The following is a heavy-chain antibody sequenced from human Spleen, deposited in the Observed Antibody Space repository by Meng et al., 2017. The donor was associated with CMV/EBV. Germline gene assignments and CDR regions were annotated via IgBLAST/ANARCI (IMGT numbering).Heavy chain of an antibody. CDR1: GYSFTSYY. CDR3: ARDPTIFGVVISYYFDY. V-gene: IGHV1-46*01. Sequence: ASVKVSCKASGYSFTSYYMHWVRQAPGQGLEWMGMLNPGSNGTAYAQKFQDRVTMTRDTSRNTVYMQLTSLRSDDTAVYYWARDPTIFGVVISYYFDYWGQGTLVTVSS. D-gene: IGHD3-3*01. CDR2: LNPGSNGT. J-gene: IGHJ4*02.